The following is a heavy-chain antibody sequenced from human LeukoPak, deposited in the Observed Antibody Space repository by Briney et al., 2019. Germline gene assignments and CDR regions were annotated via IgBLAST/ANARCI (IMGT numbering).Heavy chain of an antibody. CDR1: GVSISSYY. CDR2: IYYSGST. J-gene: IGHJ3*02. CDR3: ARGPSGAFDI. Sequence: SETLSLTCTVSGVSISSYYWSWIRQPPGKGLEWVGYIYYSGSTNYNPSLKSRVTISVDTSKNQFSLKLSSVTAADTAVYYCARGPSGAFDIWGQRTMVTVSS. V-gene: IGHV4-59*01.